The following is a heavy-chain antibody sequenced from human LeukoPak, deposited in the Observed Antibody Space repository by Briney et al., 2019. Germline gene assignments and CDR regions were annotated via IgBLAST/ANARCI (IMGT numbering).Heavy chain of an antibody. CDR2: IYYSGST. Sequence: PSETLSLTCTVSGGSISSSSYHWGWIRQPPGKGLEWIGTIYYSGSTYYNPSLKSRVTISVDTSKNQLSLKLSSVTAADTAVYYCARVRMGVTIFGVVSGWFDPWGQGTRVTVSS. CDR3: ARVRMGVTIFGVVSGWFDP. J-gene: IGHJ5*02. D-gene: IGHD3-3*01. V-gene: IGHV4-39*01. CDR1: GGSISSSSYH.